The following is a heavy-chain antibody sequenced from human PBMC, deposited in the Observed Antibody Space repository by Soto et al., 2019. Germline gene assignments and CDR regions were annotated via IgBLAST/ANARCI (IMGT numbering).Heavy chain of an antibody. D-gene: IGHD3-10*01. CDR3: ARDRDDYGSGNYYNRIDF. CDR1: GGIFSTYA. CDR2: IIPLFGTP. Sequence: QVQLVQSGAEVKKPGSSVKVSCKASGGIFSTYAISWLRQAPGQGLEWMGGIIPLFGTPTYAQRFQGRVTITADESTSPAYMELSRLRSEDTAVYYCARDRDDYGSGNYYNRIDFWGQGTLVTVSS. V-gene: IGHV1-69*01. J-gene: IGHJ4*02.